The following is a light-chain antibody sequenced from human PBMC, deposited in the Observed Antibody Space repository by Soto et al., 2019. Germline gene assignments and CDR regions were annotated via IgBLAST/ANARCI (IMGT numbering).Light chain of an antibody. CDR2: GAS. Sequence: VLTQSPGTLSLSPGERANLSCRASQTVCSSYMAWYQQKPGQSPRLLIYGASSRATGVPDRFSGSGSGTDFTRTISRLEAEDFAVYYCQHYASSSWMFGQGTTVEI. CDR1: QTVCSSY. J-gene: IGKJ1*01. V-gene: IGKV3-20*01. CDR3: QHYASSSWM.